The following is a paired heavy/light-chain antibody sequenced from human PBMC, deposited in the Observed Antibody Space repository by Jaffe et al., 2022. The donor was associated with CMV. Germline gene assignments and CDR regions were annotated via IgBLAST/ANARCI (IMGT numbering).Light chain of an antibody. CDR3: QSYDSRLSGSKV. V-gene: IGLV1-40*01. J-gene: IGLJ2*01. CDR2: GNT. CDR1: DSNIAAGYD. Sequence: QSVLTQPPSVSGAPGQRVTISCTGGDSNIAAGYDVHWYQQLPGTAPKLLIYGNTNRPSGVPDRFSGSKSGASASLAITGLQAEDEADYYCQSYDSRLSGSKVFGGGTTLTVL.
Heavy chain of an antibody. CDR3: ARGGSSQYQLPASHPFWYFDS. D-gene: IGHD2-2*01. J-gene: IGHJ4*02. CDR1: GGSFSGYS. V-gene: IGHV4-34*01. Sequence: QVQLQQWGAGLLRPSETLSLTCGVYGGSFSGYSCSWIRQVPGKGLEWIGEMIHSGSTNYNPSLKSRVTISVDSSKNQFSLNLYSVTAADTAVYYCARGGSSQYQLPASHPFWYFDSWGQGTLVTVSS. CDR2: MIHSGST.